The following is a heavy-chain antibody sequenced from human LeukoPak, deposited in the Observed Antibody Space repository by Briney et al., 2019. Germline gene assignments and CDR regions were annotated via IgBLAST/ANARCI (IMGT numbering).Heavy chain of an antibody. CDR2: IYYSGST. CDR3: ARHGADYSGSYLDY. D-gene: IGHD1-26*01. J-gene: IGHJ4*02. Sequence: KPPETLSLTCTVSGGSISSSSYYWGWIRQPPGKGLEWIGSIYYSGSTYYNPSLKSRVTISVDTSKNQFSLKLSSVTAADTAVYYCARHGADYSGSYLDYWGQGTLVTVSS. CDR1: GGSISSSSYY. V-gene: IGHV4-39*01.